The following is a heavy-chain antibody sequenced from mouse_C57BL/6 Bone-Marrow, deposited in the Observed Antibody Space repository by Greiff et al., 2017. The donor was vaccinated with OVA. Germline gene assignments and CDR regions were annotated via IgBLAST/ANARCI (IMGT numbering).Heavy chain of an antibody. CDR2: IHPSDSDT. CDR1: GYTFTSYW. J-gene: IGHJ3*01. CDR3: AIPQTAQATPAWLAY. Sequence: VQLQQPGAELVKPGASVKVSCKASGYTFTSYWMHWVKQRPGQGLEWIGRIHPSDSDTNYNQKFKGKATLTVDKSSSTAYMQLSSLTAEDTAVYYYAIPQTAQATPAWLAYWGQGTLVTVSA. D-gene: IGHD3-2*02. V-gene: IGHV1-74*01.